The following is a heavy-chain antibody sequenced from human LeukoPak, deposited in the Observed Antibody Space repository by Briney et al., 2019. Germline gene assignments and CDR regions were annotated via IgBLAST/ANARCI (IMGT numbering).Heavy chain of an antibody. Sequence: SETLSLTCTVSGYSISSGYYWGWIRQPPGRGLEWIGSIYHSGSTYYNPSLKSRVTILVDTSKNQFSLKLSSVTAADTAVYYCARVLIGLSQITGDYYFDYWGQGTLVTVSS. CDR2: IYHSGST. D-gene: IGHD7-27*01. CDR1: GYSISSGYY. V-gene: IGHV4-38-2*02. J-gene: IGHJ4*02. CDR3: ARVLIGLSQITGDYYFDY.